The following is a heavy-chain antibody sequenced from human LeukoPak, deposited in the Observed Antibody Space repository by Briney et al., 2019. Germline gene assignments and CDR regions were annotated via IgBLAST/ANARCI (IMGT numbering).Heavy chain of an antibody. CDR3: AKERGYNWNDGNWFDP. CDR1: GFTFDDYG. J-gene: IGHJ5*02. Sequence: GRSLRLSCAASGFTFDDYGMHWVRQAPGKGLEWVSGISWNSGSIGYADSVKGRFTISRDNAKYSLYLQMNSLRAEDTALYYCAKERGYNWNDGNWFDPWGQGTLVTVSS. V-gene: IGHV3-9*01. D-gene: IGHD1-20*01. CDR2: ISWNSGSI.